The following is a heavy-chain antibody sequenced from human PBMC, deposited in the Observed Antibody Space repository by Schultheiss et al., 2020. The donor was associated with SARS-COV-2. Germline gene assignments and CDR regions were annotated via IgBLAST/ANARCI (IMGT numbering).Heavy chain of an antibody. Sequence: GGSLRLSCAASGFTFSSYSMNWVRQAPGKGLEWVAVISYDGSNKYYADSVKGRFTISRDNSKNTLYLQMNSLRAEDTAVYYCARDGVGVHLGELSLQYFDYWGQGTLVTVSS. CDR3: ARDGVGVHLGELSLQYFDY. CDR2: ISYDGSNK. J-gene: IGHJ4*02. V-gene: IGHV3-30*03. CDR1: GFTFSSYS. D-gene: IGHD3-16*02.